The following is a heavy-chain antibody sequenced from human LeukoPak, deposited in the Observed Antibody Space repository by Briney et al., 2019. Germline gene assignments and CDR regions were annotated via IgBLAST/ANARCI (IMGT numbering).Heavy chain of an antibody. CDR2: FYYSGST. D-gene: IGHD6-25*01. J-gene: IGHJ4*02. CDR1: GGSISSYY. V-gene: IGHV4-59*01. CDR3: ARARYSSAPFDY. Sequence: SETLSLTCIVSGGSISSYYWSWIRQPPGKGLEWIGYFYYSGSTNYNPSLKSRVTISVVPSKNQFSLKLSSVTAADTAVYYCARARYSSAPFDYWGQGTLITVSS.